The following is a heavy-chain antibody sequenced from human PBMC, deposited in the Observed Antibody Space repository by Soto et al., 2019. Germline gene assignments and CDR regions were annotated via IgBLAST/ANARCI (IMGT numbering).Heavy chain of an antibody. Sequence: PSETLSLTCTVSGGSISSGGYYWSWIRQHPGKGLEWIGYIYYSGSTYYNPSLKSRVTISVDTSKNQFSLKLSSVTAADTAVYYCARSTQAAGRANWFDPWGQGTLVTVSS. CDR1: GGSISSGGYY. CDR3: ARSTQAAGRANWFDP. D-gene: IGHD6-13*01. CDR2: IYYSGST. V-gene: IGHV4-31*03. J-gene: IGHJ5*02.